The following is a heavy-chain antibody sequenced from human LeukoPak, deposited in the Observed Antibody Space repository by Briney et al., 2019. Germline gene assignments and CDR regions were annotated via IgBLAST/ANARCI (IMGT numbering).Heavy chain of an antibody. V-gene: IGHV3-53*01. CDR1: GFTVSSNY. Sequence: GGSLRLSCAASGFTVSSNYMSWVRQAPGKGLEWVSVIYSGGSTYYADSVKGRFTISRDNSKNTLYPQMNSLRAEDTAVYYCARDAYYYDSSGYYVYFDYWGQGTLVTVSS. CDR3: ARDAYYYDSSGYYVYFDY. CDR2: IYSGGST. J-gene: IGHJ4*02. D-gene: IGHD3-22*01.